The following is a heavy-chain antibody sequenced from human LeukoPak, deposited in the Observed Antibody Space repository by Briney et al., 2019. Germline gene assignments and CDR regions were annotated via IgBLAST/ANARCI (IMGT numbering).Heavy chain of an antibody. CDR3: ARDAVFGYCSRTTCSFDY. Sequence: GESLKISCAASGFSISSYTMNWVRQAPGKGLEWVSSISSGSSNIYYADSVKGRFTISRDNAKNSLYLQMNSLRAEDTAVYYCARDAVFGYCSRTTCSFDYWGQGTLVTVSS. D-gene: IGHD2-2*03. V-gene: IGHV3-21*01. J-gene: IGHJ4*02. CDR2: ISSGSSNI. CDR1: GFSISSYT.